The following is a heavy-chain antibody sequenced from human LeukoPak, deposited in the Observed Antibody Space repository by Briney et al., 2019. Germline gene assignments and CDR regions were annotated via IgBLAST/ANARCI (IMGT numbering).Heavy chain of an antibody. D-gene: IGHD3-22*01. V-gene: IGHV1-8*01. CDR3: ARNPTPFYDSSGYHNWFDP. CDR2: MSPNSGNT. J-gene: IGHJ5*02. Sequence: ASVKVSCKGSGYTFTSYDINWMRQATGQGLEWMGWMSPNSGNTGYAQKFQGRVTMTRDTSISTAYMELSSLRSEDTAVYYCARNPTPFYDSSGYHNWFDPWGQGTLVTVSS. CDR1: GYTFTSYD.